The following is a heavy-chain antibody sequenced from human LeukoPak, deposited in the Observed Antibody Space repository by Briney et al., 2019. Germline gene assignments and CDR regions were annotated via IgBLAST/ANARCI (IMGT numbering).Heavy chain of an antibody. D-gene: IGHD3-10*01. V-gene: IGHV3-64D*06. CDR2: IIQNGDNT. CDR1: GFSFSSYV. J-gene: IGHJ4*02. CDR3: MNPNHYGSGR. Sequence: GGSLRLSCSVSGFSFSSYVLHWVRQAPGKGLESVSGIIQNGDNTYYADSVKGRFTISKDNSENTLYLQMNSLRPEDTAVYYCMNPNHYGSGRWGQGTLVTV.